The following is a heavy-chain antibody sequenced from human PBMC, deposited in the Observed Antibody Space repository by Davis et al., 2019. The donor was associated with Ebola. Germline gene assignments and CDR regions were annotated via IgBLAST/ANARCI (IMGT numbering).Heavy chain of an antibody. CDR1: GFTFSSYA. CDR3: AKGPHRIAAAGRYYYYYDMDV. V-gene: IGHV3-30*04. Sequence: GESLKISCAASGFTFSSYAMHWVRQAPGKGLEWVAVISYDGSNKYYADSVKGRFTISRDNSKNTLYLQMNSLRAEDTAVYYCAKGPHRIAAAGRYYYYYDMDVWGKGTTVTVSS. D-gene: IGHD6-13*01. J-gene: IGHJ6*04. CDR2: ISYDGSNK.